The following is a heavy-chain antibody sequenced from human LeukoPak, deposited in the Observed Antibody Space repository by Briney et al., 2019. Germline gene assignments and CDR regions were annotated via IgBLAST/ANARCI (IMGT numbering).Heavy chain of an antibody. CDR2: ISSRSTI. CDR3: GPPFKDY. J-gene: IGHJ4*02. Sequence: PGGSLRLSCAASGFTFSDYYMNWVRQAPGKGLEWVSSISSRSTIYYADSVKGRFTISRDNSKNTLYLQMNSLRAEDTAVYYCGPPFKDYWGQGTLVTVSS. CDR1: GFTFSDYY. V-gene: IGHV3-69-1*01.